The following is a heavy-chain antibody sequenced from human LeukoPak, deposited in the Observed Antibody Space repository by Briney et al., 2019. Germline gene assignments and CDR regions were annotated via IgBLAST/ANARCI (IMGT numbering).Heavy chain of an antibody. D-gene: IGHD6-19*01. V-gene: IGHV3-23*01. J-gene: IGHJ4*02. Sequence: GGSLRLSCAASGFTLSNAWMTWVRQAPGKGLEWVSAISGSGGSTYYADSVKGRFTISRDNSKNTLYLQMNSLRADDTAVYYCAKAGAVAARGFDYWGQGTLVTVSS. CDR1: GFTLSNAW. CDR2: ISGSGGST. CDR3: AKAGAVAARGFDY.